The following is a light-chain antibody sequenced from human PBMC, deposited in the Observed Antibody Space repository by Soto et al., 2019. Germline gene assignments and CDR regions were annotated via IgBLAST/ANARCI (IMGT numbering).Light chain of an antibody. CDR1: QSISSW. CDR3: QQYNNWPPIT. J-gene: IGKJ1*01. CDR2: DAS. V-gene: IGKV1-5*01. Sequence: DIQMTQSPSTLSASVGDRVTITCRASQSISSWLAWYQQKPGKAPNLLIYDASSLESGVPSRFSGSGSGTEFTLTISCLQSEDFAVYYCQQYNNWPPITFGQGTKVDTK.